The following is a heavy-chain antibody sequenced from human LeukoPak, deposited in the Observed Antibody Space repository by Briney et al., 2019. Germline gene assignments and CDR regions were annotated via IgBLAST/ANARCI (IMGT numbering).Heavy chain of an antibody. J-gene: IGHJ4*02. CDR3: ARNKDGLHY. Sequence: PSVKVSCKPSGYTFTDHHIIWVRQAPGQGLEWMGGIGPDDGKATYSQTIQGRVTMTTDTATSTAYMELRSLTSDDTAVYYCARNKDGLHYWGQGALVTVSS. V-gene: IGHV1-18*01. CDR2: IGPDDGKA. D-gene: IGHD5-24*01. CDR1: GYTFTDHH.